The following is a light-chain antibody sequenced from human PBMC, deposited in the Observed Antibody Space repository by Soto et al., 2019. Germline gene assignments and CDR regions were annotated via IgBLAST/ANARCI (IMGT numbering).Light chain of an antibody. CDR2: GAS. CDR1: QSVSSSY. V-gene: IGKV3-20*01. J-gene: IGKJ1*01. Sequence: EIVLTQSPGTLFLSPGERATLSCRASQSVSSSYLAWYQQKPGQAPRLLIYGASSRATGIPDRFSGSGSGTDFTLTISRLEPEDFAVYYCQQYGSSPPGTFGQGTKV. CDR3: QQYGSSPPGT.